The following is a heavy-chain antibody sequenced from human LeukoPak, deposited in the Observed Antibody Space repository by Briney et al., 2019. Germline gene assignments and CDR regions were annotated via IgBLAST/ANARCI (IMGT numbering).Heavy chain of an antibody. J-gene: IGHJ4*02. V-gene: IGHV3-21*01. CDR3: ARDARKSIEVVTAIDY. CDR2: ISSSSSYI. CDR1: GFTFSSYS. D-gene: IGHD2-21*02. Sequence: GGSLRLSCAASGFTFSSYSMNWVRQAPGKGLEWVSSISSSSSYIYYADSVKGRFTISRDNAKNSLYLQMNSLRAEDTAVYYCARDARKSIEVVTAIDYWGQGTLVTVSS.